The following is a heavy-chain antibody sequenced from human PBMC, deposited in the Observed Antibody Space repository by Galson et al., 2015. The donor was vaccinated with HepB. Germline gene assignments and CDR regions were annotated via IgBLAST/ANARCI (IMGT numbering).Heavy chain of an antibody. CDR3: AKDGGFGKSLPVYYYYAMDV. CDR2: ISSSGGTT. Sequence: SLRLSCAASGFIFSDYAMSWVRQAPGKGLEWVSSISSSGGTTYDADSVKGRFTISRDNSKDTLYLHMNSLRAEDTAVYYCAKDGGFGKSLPVYYYYAMDVWGQGTTVTVSS. CDR1: GFIFSDYA. D-gene: IGHD3-10*01. J-gene: IGHJ6*01. V-gene: IGHV3-23*01.